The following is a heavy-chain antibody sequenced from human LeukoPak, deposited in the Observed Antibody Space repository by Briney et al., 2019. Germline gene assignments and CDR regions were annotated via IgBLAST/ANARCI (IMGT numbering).Heavy chain of an antibody. V-gene: IGHV1-18*01. J-gene: IGHJ3*02. CDR2: ISAYNGNT. CDR3: ATSGMITYYYDNSGWAFDI. CDR1: GYTFTSYG. Sequence: GASVKVSCKASGYTFTSYGISWVRQAPGQGLEWMGWISAYNGNTNYAQKLQGRVTMTTDTSTSTAYMELSRLRSDDTAVYYCATSGMITYYYDNSGWAFDIWGQGTRVTVSS. D-gene: IGHD3-22*01.